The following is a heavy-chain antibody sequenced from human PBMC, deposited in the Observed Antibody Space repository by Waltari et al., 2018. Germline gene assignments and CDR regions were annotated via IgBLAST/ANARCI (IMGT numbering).Heavy chain of an antibody. Sequence: QVQLVQSGAEVRKPGASVRVSCQASGYRFTGYYLPWVRQTPGQGFEGLGWINPKNGGVDDGRKFQGRVTMTSDPAANTAYMELSSLRSDDTAVDFCARDSSSTIEAGDHWGQGTLVTVSS. CDR3: ARDSSSTIEAGDH. D-gene: IGHD6-6*01. CDR1: GYRFTGYY. V-gene: IGHV1-2*02. J-gene: IGHJ4*02. CDR2: INPKNGGV.